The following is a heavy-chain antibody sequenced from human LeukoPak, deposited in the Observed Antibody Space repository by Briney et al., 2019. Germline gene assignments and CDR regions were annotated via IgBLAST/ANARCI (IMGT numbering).Heavy chain of an antibody. CDR2: ISYDGNNK. J-gene: IGHJ4*02. CDR1: GFTFSCCG. CDR3: AREWKYYYDTSGYSGLSY. Sequence: PGGSLRLSCAASGFTFSCCGMHWVRQAPGKGLEWVAVISYDGNNKYYADSVKGRFTISRDNSKNTVYLQMNSLRAEDTAVYYCAREWKYYYDTSGYSGLSYWGQGTLVTVSS. D-gene: IGHD3-22*01. V-gene: IGHV3-30*03.